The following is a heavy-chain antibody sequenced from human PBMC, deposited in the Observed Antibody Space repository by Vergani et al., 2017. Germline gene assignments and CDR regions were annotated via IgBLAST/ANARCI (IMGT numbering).Heavy chain of an antibody. CDR2: IIPILGTA. CDR1: GGTFSSYA. Sequence: QVQLVQSGAEVKKPGSSVKVSCKASGGTFSSYAISWVRQAPGQGFEWMGRIIPILGTANYAQKFQGRVTITADESTSTAYMELSSLRSEDTAVYYCARDLIVVVPAAMLPTTYYYYYMDVWGKGTTVTVSS. CDR3: ARDLIVVVPAAMLPTTYYYYYMDV. D-gene: IGHD2-2*01. J-gene: IGHJ6*03. V-gene: IGHV1-69*11.